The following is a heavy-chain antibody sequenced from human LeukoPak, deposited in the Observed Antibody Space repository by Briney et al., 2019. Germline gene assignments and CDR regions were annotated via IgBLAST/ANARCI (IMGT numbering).Heavy chain of an antibody. Sequence: GGSLRLSCATSGLTSGIYAMSWVRQAPGKGLEWVSAFSGGGDSFYADSVRGRFSISADRSRNILYLQMNSLRVEDTAVYYCGKEVERHFDLRYWGQGTPVTVSS. CDR3: GKEVERHFDLRY. D-gene: IGHD2-15*01. CDR2: FSGGGDS. V-gene: IGHV3-23*01. J-gene: IGHJ4*02. CDR1: GLTSGIYA.